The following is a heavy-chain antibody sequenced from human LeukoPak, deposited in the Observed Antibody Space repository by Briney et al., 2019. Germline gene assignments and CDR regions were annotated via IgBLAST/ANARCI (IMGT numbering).Heavy chain of an antibody. V-gene: IGHV3-73*01. D-gene: IGHD2-15*01. J-gene: IGHJ4*02. CDR3: TRQHCSGGTCSYVDY. CDR1: GFDFSDFY. Sequence: GGSLRLSCAASGFDFSDFYMHWVRQASGRGVEWVGLIRTKPNSYTTGYAASVKGRFTISRDDSKHTAYLQMNSLKAEDTAVYYCTRQHCSGGTCSYVDYWGQGTLVTVSS. CDR2: IRTKPNSYTT.